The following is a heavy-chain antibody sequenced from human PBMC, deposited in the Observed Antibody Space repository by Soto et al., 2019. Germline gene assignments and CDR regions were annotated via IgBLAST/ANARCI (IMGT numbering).Heavy chain of an antibody. CDR2: ISTGSSII. CDR3: VRAVYTLTTPYYFDF. J-gene: IGHJ4*02. CDR1: GFTFSDYN. Sequence: GGSLRLSCAASGFTFSDYNIHWIRQAPGKGLEWVSPISTGSSIIHFADSVKGRFTISRDNAKSSLYLQMNSLRVEDTAVYYCVRAVYTLTTPYYFDFWGQGTLVTVSS. D-gene: IGHD4-17*01. V-gene: IGHV3-21*01.